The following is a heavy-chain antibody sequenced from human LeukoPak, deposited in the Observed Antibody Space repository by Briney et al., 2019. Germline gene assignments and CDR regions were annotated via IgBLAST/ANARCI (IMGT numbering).Heavy chain of an antibody. V-gene: IGHV1-8*03. Sequence: ASVKVSCKASGYTFTSYDINWVRRATGQGLEWMRWMNPNSGNTGYAQKFQGRVTITRNTSISTAYMELSSLRSEDTAVYYCARGLYSSSWYERDYWGQGTLVTVSS. CDR2: MNPNSGNT. D-gene: IGHD6-13*01. CDR1: GYTFTSYD. CDR3: ARGLYSSSWYERDY. J-gene: IGHJ4*02.